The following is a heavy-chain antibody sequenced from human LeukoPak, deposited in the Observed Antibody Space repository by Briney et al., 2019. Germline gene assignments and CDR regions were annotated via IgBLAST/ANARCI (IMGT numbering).Heavy chain of an antibody. Sequence: ASVKVSCKASGYTFTDYYMHWVRQAPGQGLEWMGWIYPNSGGTNYAQNFQGRVTMTRDTSISTAYMGLSRLRSDDTAVYFCARGRSDYYLDSWGRGTLVTVSS. CDR1: GYTFTDYY. D-gene: IGHD3-10*01. J-gene: IGHJ4*02. CDR3: ARGRSDYYLDS. CDR2: IYPNSGGT. V-gene: IGHV1-2*02.